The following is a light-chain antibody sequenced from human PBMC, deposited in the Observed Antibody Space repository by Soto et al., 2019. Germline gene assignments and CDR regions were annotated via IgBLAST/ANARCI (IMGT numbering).Light chain of an antibody. V-gene: IGLV1-47*01. Sequence: QSVLTQPPSLSGTPGQTGTISCLGSRSNIGSSIVHWYQQFPGTAPKHLIFMNNQRPSGVPDRFSGSKSGTSASLVISGLRSEDEADYYCVAWDDDLSARVFGGGTQLTVL. CDR2: MNN. CDR3: VAWDDDLSARV. CDR1: RSNIGSSI. J-gene: IGLJ3*02.